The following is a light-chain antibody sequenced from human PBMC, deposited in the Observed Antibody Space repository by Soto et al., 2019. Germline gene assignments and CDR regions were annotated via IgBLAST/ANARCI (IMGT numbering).Light chain of an antibody. J-gene: IGKJ3*01. CDR2: GAS. CDR3: QHYDNLPPFT. V-gene: IGKV1-33*01. Sequence: DIQMTPSPSSLSASVGARVSITCQASQAIGTSLSWFQQKPGRAPKLLIYGASNLETGVSSRFRGSGSGTDFTFTISSRQPEDIATYYCQHYDNLPPFTFGPGTKVDIK. CDR1: QAIGTS.